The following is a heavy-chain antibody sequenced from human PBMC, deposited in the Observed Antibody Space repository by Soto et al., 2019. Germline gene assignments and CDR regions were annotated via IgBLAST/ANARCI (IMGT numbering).Heavy chain of an antibody. Sequence: QVQLQESGPGLVEPSQTLSLTCTVSGVSLSGSTYYWSWIRQLPGKGLEWIGFTRYGGIPYHNPSLKNRATISVQSSKNQCSLRLTSLTAADTAEYYCGSAHGMDVWGRGTRVIVSS. CDR3: GSAHGMDV. V-gene: IGHV4-31*03. CDR2: TRYGGIP. CDR1: GVSLSGSTYY. D-gene: IGHD6-6*01. J-gene: IGHJ6*02.